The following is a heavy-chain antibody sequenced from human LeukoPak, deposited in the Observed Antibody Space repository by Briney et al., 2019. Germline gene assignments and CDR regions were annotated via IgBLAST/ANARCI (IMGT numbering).Heavy chain of an antibody. CDR2: ISYDGSNK. CDR1: GFTFSNYG. D-gene: IGHD3-10*01. Sequence: GRSLRLSCAASGFTFSNYGMHWVRQAPGKRLEWVAIISYDGSNKYYADSVKGRFTISGDNSKNTLYLQMNSLRAEDTAVYYCAKKAFDSGNYHWFDPWGQGTLVTVSS. CDR3: AKKAFDSGNYHWFDP. J-gene: IGHJ5*02. V-gene: IGHV3-30*18.